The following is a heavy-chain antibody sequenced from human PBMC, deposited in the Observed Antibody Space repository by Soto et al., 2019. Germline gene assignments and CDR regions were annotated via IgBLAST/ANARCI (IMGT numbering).Heavy chain of an antibody. D-gene: IGHD3-10*01. Sequence: SETLSLTCTVSGGSISSYYWSWIRQPPGKGLEWIGYIYYSGSTNYNPSLKSRVTISVDTSKNQFSLKLSSVTAADTAVYYCARDHPSEYYYGMDGWGQGTTVTVAS. CDR3: ARDHPSEYYYGMDG. CDR1: GGSISSYY. CDR2: IYYSGST. V-gene: IGHV4-59*01. J-gene: IGHJ6*02.